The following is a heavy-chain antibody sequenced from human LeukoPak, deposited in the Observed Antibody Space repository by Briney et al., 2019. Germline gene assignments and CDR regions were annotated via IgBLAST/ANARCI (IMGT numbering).Heavy chain of an antibody. D-gene: IGHD4-17*01. CDR2: ISGSGGST. CDR3: AKDPNGDYIGTFDI. Sequence: AGGSLRLSCAASGFTFSNYWMHWVRQAPGKGLEWVSSISGSGGSTQYAASVQGRFTISRDNSKNTLYLQMNSLRAEDTAVYYCAKDPNGDYIGTFDIWGQGTMVTVSS. J-gene: IGHJ3*02. V-gene: IGHV3-23*01. CDR1: GFTFSNYW.